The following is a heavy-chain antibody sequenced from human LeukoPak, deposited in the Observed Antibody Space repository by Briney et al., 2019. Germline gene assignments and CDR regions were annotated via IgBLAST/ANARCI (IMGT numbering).Heavy chain of an antibody. CDR2: ILYSGSA. CDR3: ARSHSSGYNWNLDLDY. D-gene: IGHD1-7*01. V-gene: IGHV4-30-4*01. Sequence: SQTLSLTCTVSDVSSSSGDYYWNWIRQPPGKGLEWIGYILYSGSAYYNPSLKSRVTISLDTSKNQFSLMLSSVTAADTAVYYCARSHSSGYNWNLDLDYWGQGTLVTVSS. J-gene: IGHJ4*02. CDR1: DVSSSSGDYY.